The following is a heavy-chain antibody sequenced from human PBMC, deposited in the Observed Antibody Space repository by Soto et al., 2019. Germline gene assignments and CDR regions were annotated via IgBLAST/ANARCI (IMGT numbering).Heavy chain of an antibody. V-gene: IGHV4-30-2*01. Sequence: SETLSLTCAVSGGSISSGGYSWSWIRQPPGKGLEWIGYIYHSGSTYYNPSLKSRVTISVDRSKNQFSLKLSSVTAADTAVYYCARSYGDYDLDYWGQGTLVTVSS. CDR2: IYHSGST. D-gene: IGHD4-17*01. CDR3: ARSYGDYDLDY. J-gene: IGHJ4*02. CDR1: GGSISSGGYS.